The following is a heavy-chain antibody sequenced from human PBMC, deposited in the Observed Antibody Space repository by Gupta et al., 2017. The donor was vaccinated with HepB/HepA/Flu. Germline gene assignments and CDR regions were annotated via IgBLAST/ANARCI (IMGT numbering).Heavy chain of an antibody. Sequence: EVQLVESGGGLVQPGGSLRLSCAASGFTFSSYWMHWVRQAPRKGLVWVSRINSDGSNTDYADAVKGRFTISRDNAKNTMSLQMKSMRAEDTAVYYSAIDRPEPHSYLAYGGQGTMVTVYS. D-gene: IGHD1-26*01. CDR2: INSDGSNT. V-gene: IGHV3-74*01. CDR3: AIDRPEPHSYLAY. J-gene: IGHJ4*02. CDR1: GFTFSSYW.